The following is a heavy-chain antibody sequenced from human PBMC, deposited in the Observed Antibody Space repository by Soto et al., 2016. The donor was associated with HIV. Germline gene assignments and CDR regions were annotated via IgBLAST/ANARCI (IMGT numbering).Heavy chain of an antibody. V-gene: IGHV4-61*03. J-gene: IGHJ4*02. CDR1: DDSVNTGSYY. D-gene: IGHD3-22*01. CDR2: IHYTGSS. CDR3: ARGYDSTGYQNPPFDS. Sequence: QVQLQESGPGLVKPSETLSLTCTVSDDSVNTGSYYWTWIRQPPGKRLEWIGYIHYTGSSKYNPSLKSRVRISLDTMKNHFSLRLTSVTAADTAVYYCARGYDSTGYQNPPFDSWGQGVLVTVSS.